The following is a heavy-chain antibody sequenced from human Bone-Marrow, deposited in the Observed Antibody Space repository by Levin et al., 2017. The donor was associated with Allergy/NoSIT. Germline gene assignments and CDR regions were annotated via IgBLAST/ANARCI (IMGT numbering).Heavy chain of an antibody. CDR1: GFNMNVYF. V-gene: IGHV1-2*02. J-gene: IGHJ4*02. CDR3: ARARYCSTTSCRSFDW. Sequence: ASVKVSCTTSGFNMNVYFIHWVRQAPGQGLEWMGRINSNSGDTSYAQKFQGRVTMTWDTSISTASMELRSLTSDDTALYFCARARYCSTTSCRSFDWWGQGTLVTVSS. D-gene: IGHD2-2*01. CDR2: INSNSGDT.